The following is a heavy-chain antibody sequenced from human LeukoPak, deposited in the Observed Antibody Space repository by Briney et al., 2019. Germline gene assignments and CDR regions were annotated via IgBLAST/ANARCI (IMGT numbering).Heavy chain of an antibody. J-gene: IGHJ4*02. D-gene: IGHD1-26*01. CDR1: GFTFSSYA. CDR3: ARSGRGFNSGSYGGFGY. CDR2: ISSSSSTI. V-gene: IGHV3-48*04. Sequence: GGSLRLSCAASGFTFSSYAMSWVRQAPGKGLEWVSYISSSSSTIYYADSVKGRFTISRDNAKNSLYLQMNSLRAEDTAVYYCARSGRGFNSGSYGGFGYWGQGTLVTVSS.